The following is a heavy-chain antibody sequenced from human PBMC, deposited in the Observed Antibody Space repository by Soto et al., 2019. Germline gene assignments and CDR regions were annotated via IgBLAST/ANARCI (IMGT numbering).Heavy chain of an antibody. V-gene: IGHV3-33*06. D-gene: IGHD6-6*01. Sequence: QVQLVESGGGVVQPGRSLRLSCAASGFTFSSYGMPWVRQAPGKGLEWVAVIWYDGSNKYYADSVKGRFTISRDNSKNTLYLQMNSLRAEDTAVYYCAKSIAGWFDPWGQGTLVTVSS. J-gene: IGHJ5*02. CDR1: GFTFSSYG. CDR2: IWYDGSNK. CDR3: AKSIAGWFDP.